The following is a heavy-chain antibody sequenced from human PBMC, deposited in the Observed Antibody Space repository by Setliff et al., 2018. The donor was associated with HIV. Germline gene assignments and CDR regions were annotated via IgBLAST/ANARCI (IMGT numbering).Heavy chain of an antibody. CDR3: ARGDYYSYYMDV. CDR2: IYYSGST. J-gene: IGHJ6*03. V-gene: IGHV4-61*01. Sequence: SETLSLTCTVSGGSVSSGSYYWSWIRQPPGKGLEWIGYIYYSGSTNYNPSLKSRVTISVDTSKNQFSLKLSSVAAADTAVYYCARGDYYSYYMDVWGKGTTVTVS. CDR1: GGSVSSGSYY.